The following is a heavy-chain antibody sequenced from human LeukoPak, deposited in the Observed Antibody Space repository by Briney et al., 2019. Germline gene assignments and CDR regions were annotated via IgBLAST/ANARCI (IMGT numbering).Heavy chain of an antibody. CDR1: GGSISSGSYY. V-gene: IGHV4-61*02. CDR2: IYTSGST. Sequence: SETLSLTCTVSGGSISSGSYYWSWIRQPAGKGPEWIGRIYTSGSTNYNPSLKSRVTISVDTSKNQFSLKLSSVTAADTAVYYCARERGIAAALYYFDYWGQGTLVTVSS. J-gene: IGHJ4*02. D-gene: IGHD6-13*01. CDR3: ARERGIAAALYYFDY.